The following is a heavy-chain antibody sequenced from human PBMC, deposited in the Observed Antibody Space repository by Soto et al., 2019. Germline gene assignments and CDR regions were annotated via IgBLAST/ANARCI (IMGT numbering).Heavy chain of an antibody. D-gene: IGHD3-22*01. CDR3: ARHSPNYYDSSAPSFDL. CDR2: IYYSGST. V-gene: IGHV4-39*01. J-gene: IGHJ2*01. Sequence: QLQLQESGPGLVKPSETLSLTCTVSGGSISSSSYYWGWIRQPPGKGLEWIGSIYYSGSTYYNPSLKSRVTISVDTSKNQFSLKLSSVTAADTAVYYCARHSPNYYDSSAPSFDLWGRGTLVTVSS. CDR1: GGSISSSSYY.